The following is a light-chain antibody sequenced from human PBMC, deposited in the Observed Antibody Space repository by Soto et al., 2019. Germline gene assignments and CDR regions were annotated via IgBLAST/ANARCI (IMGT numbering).Light chain of an antibody. CDR3: QQYNNWPPGAT. V-gene: IGKV3-15*01. Sequence: EIVLMQSPDILSLSPGERATVSCRASETITNNDLAWYQQKPGQAPRLLLYYASTRATGTPARFSGSGSVKEFTLTISSLQPEDVATYYCQQYNNWPPGATFGPGTKVEIK. CDR2: YAS. CDR1: ETITNND. J-gene: IGKJ3*01.